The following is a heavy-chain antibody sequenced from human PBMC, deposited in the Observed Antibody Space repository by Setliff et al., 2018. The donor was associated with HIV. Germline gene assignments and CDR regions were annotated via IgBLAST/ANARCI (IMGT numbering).Heavy chain of an antibody. CDR1: GGSIISSHW. CDR2: IFHSWSP. CDR3: ARVGLPYNSGHLDQ. V-gene: IGHV4-4*02. Sequence: KASETLSLTCTVSGGSIISSHWWSWVRQPPGKGLEWIGEIFHSWSPNYTPSLKSRLTISVDKSKNQFSLKLTSVAAADTAVYYCARVGLPYNSGHLDQWGQVSLVTVSS. J-gene: IGHJ4*02. D-gene: IGHD5-18*01.